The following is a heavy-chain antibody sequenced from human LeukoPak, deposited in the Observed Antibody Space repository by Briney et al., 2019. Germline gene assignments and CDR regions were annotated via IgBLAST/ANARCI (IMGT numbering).Heavy chain of an antibody. CDR1: GYTFTSYG. V-gene: IGHV1-18*01. CDR2: ISAYNGNT. D-gene: IGHD2-21*02. Sequence: ASVKVSCKASGYTFTSYGISWVRQAPGQGLEWMGWISAYNGNTNYAQKLQGGVTMTTDTSTSTAYMELRSLRSDDTAVYYCARDAPFVVVTAITGNWYFDLWGRGTLVTVSS. J-gene: IGHJ2*01. CDR3: ARDAPFVVVTAITGNWYFDL.